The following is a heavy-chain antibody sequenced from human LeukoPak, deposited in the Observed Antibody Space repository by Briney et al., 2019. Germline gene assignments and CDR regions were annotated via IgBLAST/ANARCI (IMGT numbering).Heavy chain of an antibody. D-gene: IGHD2-2*01. Sequence: SVKVSCKASGGTFSSYAISWVRQAPGQGLEWMGGIIPIFGTANYAQKFQGRVTITADESTSTAYMELSSLRSEDTAVYYCARGGIVVVPAAIPGAHYFDYWGQGTLVTVSS. V-gene: IGHV1-69*13. CDR3: ARGGIVVVPAAIPGAHYFDY. CDR2: IIPIFGTA. J-gene: IGHJ4*02. CDR1: GGTFSSYA.